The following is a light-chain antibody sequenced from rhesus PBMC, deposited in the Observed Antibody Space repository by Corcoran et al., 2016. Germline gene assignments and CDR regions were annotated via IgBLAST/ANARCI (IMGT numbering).Light chain of an antibody. J-gene: IGKJ2*01. CDR2: GAS. CDR3: YQHSSGYS. CDR1: QSVSSY. Sequence: QVILTQSPATLSLSPGERATLSCRASQSVSSYLAWYQQKPGQAHRLLIDGASSRATGIPDRFSGSGSGTDFTLTISSLEPEDVGVYHCYQHSSGYSFGQGTKVEIK. V-gene: IGKV3-10*01.